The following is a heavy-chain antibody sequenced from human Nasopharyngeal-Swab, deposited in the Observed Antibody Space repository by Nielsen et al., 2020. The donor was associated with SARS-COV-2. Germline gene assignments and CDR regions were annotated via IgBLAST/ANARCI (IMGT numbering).Heavy chain of an antibody. D-gene: IGHD3-3*01. V-gene: IGHV4-61*01. CDR1: GGSVSSGSYY. Sequence: SETLSLTCTVSGGSVSSGSYYWSWIRQPPGKGLEWIGYIYYSGSTNYNPSLKSRVTISVDTSKNQFSLKLSSVTAADTAVYYCARVLKYDFWSGYYAGGDYYYMDVWGKGTTVIVSS. J-gene: IGHJ6*03. CDR2: IYYSGST. CDR3: ARVLKYDFWSGYYAGGDYYYMDV.